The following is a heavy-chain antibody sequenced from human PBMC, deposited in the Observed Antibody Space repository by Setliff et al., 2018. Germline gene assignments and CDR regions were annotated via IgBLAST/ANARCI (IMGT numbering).Heavy chain of an antibody. CDR2: LDGDSGHI. CDR3: ARRIKEGNHFFDY. V-gene: IGHV3-21*01. J-gene: IGHJ4*02. D-gene: IGHD2-15*01. Sequence: GGSLRLSCAASGFTFSQYNLNWVRQAPGKRLEWVSSLDGDSGHIYYADSLRGRFTISRDNAKNSLYLQMNSLRVEDTAVYYCARRIKEGNHFFDYWGQGTLVTVSS. CDR1: GFTFSQYN.